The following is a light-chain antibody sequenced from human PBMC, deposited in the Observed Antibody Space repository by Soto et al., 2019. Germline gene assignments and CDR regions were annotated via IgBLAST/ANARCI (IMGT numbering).Light chain of an antibody. CDR3: QQYNTDPFT. V-gene: IGKV1-39*01. J-gene: IGKJ3*01. CDR1: QSISNH. CDR2: AAS. Sequence: DIQMTQSPSSLSASVEDRVIITCRASQSISNHLNWYQQKPGKAPKLLIFAASSLQSGVPSRFSGSRSGPDFTLTISSLQPDDFGTFYCQQYNTDPFTFGPGTKVDIK.